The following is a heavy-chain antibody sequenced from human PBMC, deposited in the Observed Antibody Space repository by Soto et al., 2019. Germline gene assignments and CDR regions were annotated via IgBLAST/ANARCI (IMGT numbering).Heavy chain of an antibody. CDR3: AKAKGIIMLSPAVI. CDR2: ISGSGGST. CDR1: GFTFIRHA. V-gene: IGHV3-23*01. Sequence: GGALRLSCAASGFTFIRHAMNWVRQAPGKGLEWVSAISGSGGSTYHADSVKGRFTISRDNSKNTLYLRMNSLGAEDTALYYCAKAKGIIMLSPAVIWGQGTMVTVSS. D-gene: IGHD3-10*01. J-gene: IGHJ3*02.